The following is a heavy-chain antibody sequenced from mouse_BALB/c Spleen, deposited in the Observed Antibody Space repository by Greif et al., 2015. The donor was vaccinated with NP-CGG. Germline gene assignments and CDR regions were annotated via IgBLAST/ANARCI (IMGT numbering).Heavy chain of an antibody. J-gene: IGHJ2*01. D-gene: IGHD2-10*02. CDR3: ARGRYGNYLDY. Sequence: VKLMESGAELMKPGASVKISCKATGYTFSSYWIEWVKQRPGHGLEWIGEILPGSGSTNYNEKFKGKATFTADTSSNTAYMQLSSLTSEDSAVYYCARGRYGNYLDYWGQGTTLTVSS. CDR1: GYTFSSYW. CDR2: ILPGSGST. V-gene: IGHV1-9*01.